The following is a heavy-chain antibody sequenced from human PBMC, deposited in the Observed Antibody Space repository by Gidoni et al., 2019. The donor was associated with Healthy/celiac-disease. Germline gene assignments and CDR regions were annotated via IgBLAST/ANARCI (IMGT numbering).Heavy chain of an antibody. Sequence: QLQLQESGPGLVKPSETLSLTCTVSGGFISSSSYYWGWIRQPPGKGRERIGSIYYSESTYYNPSLKSRVTISVDTSKNQFSLKLSSVTAADTAVYYCASYLGYCSGGSCRYFDYWGQGTLVTVSS. D-gene: IGHD2-15*01. CDR2: IYYSEST. J-gene: IGHJ4*02. V-gene: IGHV4-39*01. CDR1: GGFISSSSYY. CDR3: ASYLGYCSGGSCRYFDY.